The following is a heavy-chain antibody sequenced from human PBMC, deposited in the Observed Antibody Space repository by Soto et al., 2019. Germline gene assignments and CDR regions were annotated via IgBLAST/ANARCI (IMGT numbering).Heavy chain of an antibody. J-gene: IGHJ4*02. CDR3: ARGGASVTTPVDY. Sequence: GGSLRLSCAASGFAFSDPYMSWIRQAPGKGLEWISYISSSGSTIYYADSVKGRFTISRDNAKKSLYLQMDSLTADDTAVYYCARGGASVTTPVDYWGQGTQVTVSS. D-gene: IGHD4-17*01. CDR1: GFAFSDPY. CDR2: ISSSGSTI. V-gene: IGHV3-11*01.